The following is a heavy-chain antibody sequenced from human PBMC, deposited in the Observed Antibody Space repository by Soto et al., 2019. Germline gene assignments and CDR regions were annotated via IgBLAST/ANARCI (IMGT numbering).Heavy chain of an antibody. V-gene: IGHV1-18*01. D-gene: IGHD3-16*02. CDR2: ISVYNGNT. Sequence: QVQVVQSGAEVKKPGASVKVSCKASGYTFRNFVFSWVRQAPGQGLEWMGCISVYNGNTNFARKFHGRVAMTTDTSTNTAYMELRSLRSDDKAVYYGERDRRPLIDGNYHYGMDVGGQGATYPDSS. J-gene: IGHJ6*02. CDR3: ERDRRPLIDGNYHYGMDV. CDR1: GYTFRNFV.